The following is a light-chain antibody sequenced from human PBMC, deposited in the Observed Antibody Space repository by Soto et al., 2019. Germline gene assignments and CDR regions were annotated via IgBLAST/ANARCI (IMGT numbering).Light chain of an antibody. CDR2: GAS. CDR3: HQFGSSPPAFT. CDR1: QSVSTRY. Sequence: ESMLTQSPGTLSLSPGERATLSCRASQSVSTRYLAWYQQKPGQAPRLLIYGASIRATGIPDRFSGSGSGTDFTLTSSRLEAEDFAVYYCHQFGSSPPAFTFGQGTKLEI. J-gene: IGKJ2*01. V-gene: IGKV3-20*01.